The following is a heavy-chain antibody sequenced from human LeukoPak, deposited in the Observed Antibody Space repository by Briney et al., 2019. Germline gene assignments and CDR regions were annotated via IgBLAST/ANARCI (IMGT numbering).Heavy chain of an antibody. Sequence: SETLSLTCTVSGGSISSSSYYWGWIRQPPGKGLEWIGYIYYSGSTNYNPSLKSRVTISVDTSKNQFSLKLSSVTAADTAVYYCARVDYDTLFDYWGQGTLVTVSS. J-gene: IGHJ4*02. D-gene: IGHD3-9*01. V-gene: IGHV4-61*05. CDR2: IYYSGST. CDR1: GGSISSSSYY. CDR3: ARVDYDTLFDY.